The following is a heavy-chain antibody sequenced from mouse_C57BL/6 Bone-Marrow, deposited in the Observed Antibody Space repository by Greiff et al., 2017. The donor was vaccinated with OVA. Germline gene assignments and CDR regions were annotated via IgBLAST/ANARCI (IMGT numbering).Heavy chain of an antibody. CDR3: ARGDDYDRDY. CDR1: GYSITSGYY. J-gene: IGHJ2*01. Sequence: VQLQQSGPGLVKPSQSLSLTCSVTGYSITSGYYWNWIRQFPGNKLEWMGYISYDGSNNYNPSLKNRISITRDTSKNQFFLKLNSVTTEDTATYYCARGDDYDRDYWGQGTTLTVSS. D-gene: IGHD2-4*01. V-gene: IGHV3-6*01. CDR2: ISYDGSN.